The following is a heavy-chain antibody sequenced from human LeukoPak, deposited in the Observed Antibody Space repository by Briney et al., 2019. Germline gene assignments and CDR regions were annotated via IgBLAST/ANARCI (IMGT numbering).Heavy chain of an antibody. J-gene: IGHJ6*02. CDR2: INPNSGGT. CDR3: ARDREYSSSWYGHYYYYGMDV. Sequence: ASVRVSCKGSGYTFTHFYVHWVRQAPGQGLEWMGWINPNSGGTNYAQKFQGWVTMTRDTSISTAYMELSRLRSDDTAVYYCARDREYSSSWYGHYYYYGMDVWGQGTTVTVSS. D-gene: IGHD6-13*01. CDR1: GYTFTHFY. V-gene: IGHV1-2*04.